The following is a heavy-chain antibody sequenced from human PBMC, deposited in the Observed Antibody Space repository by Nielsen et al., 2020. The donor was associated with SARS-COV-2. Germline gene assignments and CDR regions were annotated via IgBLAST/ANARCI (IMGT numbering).Heavy chain of an antibody. J-gene: IGHJ4*02. V-gene: IGHV4-39*07. CDR2: IYYSGST. Sequence: SETLSLTCTVSGGSISRSSYFWGWIRQPPGKGLEWIGSIYYSGSTYYNPSLKSRVTMSADTSKTQFSLKLSSVTAAATAVYYCARVQYMATVTTYFDYWGQGTLVTVSS. D-gene: IGHD4-17*01. CDR3: ARVQYMATVTTYFDY. CDR1: GGSISRSSYF.